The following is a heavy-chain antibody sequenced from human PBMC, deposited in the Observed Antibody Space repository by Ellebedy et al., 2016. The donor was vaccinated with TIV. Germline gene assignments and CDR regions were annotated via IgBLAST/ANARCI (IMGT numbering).Heavy chain of an antibody. CDR3: AKEAYDIMTGSQMYGMDV. Sequence: GESLKISCAVSGFSFSNFAMNWVRQAPGKGLEWVAFISYDGNDKYYADSVKGRFSISRDNSENTLYVQMNTLRAEDTAVYYCAKEAYDIMTGSQMYGMDVWGQGTTVTVSS. V-gene: IGHV3-30*18. CDR1: GFSFSNFA. CDR2: ISYDGNDK. D-gene: IGHD3-9*01. J-gene: IGHJ6*02.